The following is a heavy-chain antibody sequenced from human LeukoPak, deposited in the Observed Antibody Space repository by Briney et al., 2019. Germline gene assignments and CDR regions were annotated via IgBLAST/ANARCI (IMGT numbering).Heavy chain of an antibody. D-gene: IGHD3-3*01. J-gene: IGHJ4*02. CDR2: ISGSGSTI. Sequence: GGSLRLSCAASGFTFSSYEMNWVRQAPGKGLEWVSYISGSGSTIYYADSVKGRFTISRDNAKNPLYLQMNSLRAEDTAVYYCARDSTSRITIFGVGTYYFDYWGQGTLVTVSS. CDR3: ARDSTSRITIFGVGTYYFDY. V-gene: IGHV3-48*03. CDR1: GFTFSSYE.